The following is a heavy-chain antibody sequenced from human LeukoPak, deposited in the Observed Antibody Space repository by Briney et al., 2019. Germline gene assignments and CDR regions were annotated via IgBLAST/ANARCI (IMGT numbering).Heavy chain of an antibody. J-gene: IGHJ4*02. Sequence: GGSLRLSCAASGFTFDCCGMHWVRQAPGKGLEWVAFIRNVGNDKYYADSVKGRFLISRDNSKNTLSLQMNSLRVEDTAVYYCARDRNEGYVDYWGQGTLVTVSS. CDR3: ARDRNEGYVDY. V-gene: IGHV3-30*02. D-gene: IGHD2-15*01. CDR1: GFTFDCCG. CDR2: IRNVGNDK.